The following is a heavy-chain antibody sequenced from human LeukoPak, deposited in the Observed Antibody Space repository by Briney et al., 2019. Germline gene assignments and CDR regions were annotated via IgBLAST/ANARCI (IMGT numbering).Heavy chain of an antibody. Sequence: GASVTLSCKASGYTFTSYGISWVRQAPGQGLEWMGWISAYNGNTNYAQKLQGRVTMTTDTSTSTAYMELRSLRSDDTAVYYGARDRATTVTTWVEIDYWGQGTLVTVSS. J-gene: IGHJ4*02. V-gene: IGHV1-18*01. CDR3: ARDRATTVTTWVEIDY. CDR1: GYTFTSYG. D-gene: IGHD4-17*01. CDR2: ISAYNGNT.